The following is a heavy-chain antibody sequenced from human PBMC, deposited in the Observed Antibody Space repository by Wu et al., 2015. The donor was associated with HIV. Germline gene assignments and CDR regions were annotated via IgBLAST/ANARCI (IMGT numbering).Heavy chain of an antibody. CDR2: IIPIFGTA. Sequence: QVQLVQSGAEVKKPGSSVKVSCKASGGTFSSYAISWVRQAPGQGLEWMGGIIPIFGTANYAQKFQGRVTITTDESTSTAYMELSSLRSEDTAVYYCARDRTPYYDSNGYRYRTLDYWGQGTLVTVSS. D-gene: IGHD3-22*01. V-gene: IGHV1-69*05. CDR1: GGTFSSYA. J-gene: IGHJ4*02. CDR3: ARDRTPYYDSNGYRYRTLDY.